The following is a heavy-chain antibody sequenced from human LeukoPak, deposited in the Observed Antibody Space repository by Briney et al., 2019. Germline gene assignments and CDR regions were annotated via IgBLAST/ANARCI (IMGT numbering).Heavy chain of an antibody. CDR1: GFTFSSYS. CDR2: ISSSSSYI. J-gene: IGHJ3*02. Sequence: GGSLRLSCAASGFTFSSYSMNWVRQAPGKGLEWVSSISSSSSYIYYADSVKGRFTISRDNATNSLYLQMNSLRAEDTAVYYCARPLGYCSGGSCYNTDAFDIWGQGTMVTVSS. D-gene: IGHD2-15*01. CDR3: ARPLGYCSGGSCYNTDAFDI. V-gene: IGHV3-21*01.